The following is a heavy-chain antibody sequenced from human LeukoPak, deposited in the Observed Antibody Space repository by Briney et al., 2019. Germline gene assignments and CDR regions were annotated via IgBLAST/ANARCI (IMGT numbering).Heavy chain of an antibody. CDR1: GFTFSSYW. Sequence: PGGSLRLSCAASGFTFSSYWMHWVRHAPGRGLVWVSRINSDGSSTSYADSVKGRFTISRDNAKNTLYLQMNSLRAEDTAVYYCASESLDKYYDYVWGSYQGTDYWGQGTLVTVSS. D-gene: IGHD3-16*02. V-gene: IGHV3-74*01. J-gene: IGHJ4*02. CDR3: ASESLDKYYDYVWGSYQGTDY. CDR2: INSDGSST.